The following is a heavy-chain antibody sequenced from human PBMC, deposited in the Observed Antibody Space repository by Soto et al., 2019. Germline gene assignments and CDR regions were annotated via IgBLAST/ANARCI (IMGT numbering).Heavy chain of an antibody. Sequence: SETLSLTCSVSGGSVNNKTYYWSWIRQPPGKRLEWIGYVYYSGTTNYNPSLNSRGTIPIDMSKNQFSLRLSSVTAANTALYYCARTTAVPNTRPSRYFFDFWGQGTLVTVSS. D-gene: IGHD3-9*01. J-gene: IGHJ4*02. CDR1: GGSVNNKTYY. CDR3: ARTTAVPNTRPSRYFFDF. V-gene: IGHV4-61*01. CDR2: VYYSGTT.